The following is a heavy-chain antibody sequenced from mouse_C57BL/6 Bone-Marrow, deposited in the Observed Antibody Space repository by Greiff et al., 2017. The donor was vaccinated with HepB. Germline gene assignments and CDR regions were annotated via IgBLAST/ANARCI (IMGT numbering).Heavy chain of an antibody. J-gene: IGHJ4*01. V-gene: IGHV3-6*01. CDR3: ARVSFYYSNPYYAMDY. Sequence: EVKLMESGPGLVKPSQSLSLTCSVTGYSITSGYYWNWIRQFPGNKLEWMGYISYDGSNNYNPSLKNRISITRDTSKNQFFLKLNSVTTEDTATYYCARVSFYYSNPYYAMDYWGQGTSVTVSS. CDR1: GYSITSGYY. CDR2: ISYDGSN. D-gene: IGHD2-5*01.